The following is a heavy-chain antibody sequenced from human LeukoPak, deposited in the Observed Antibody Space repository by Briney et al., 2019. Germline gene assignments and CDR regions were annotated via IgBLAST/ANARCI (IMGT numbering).Heavy chain of an antibody. D-gene: IGHD3-22*01. Sequence: ASVKVSCKASGSTFTGYYMHWVRQAPGQGLEWMGWINPNSGGTDYAQKFQGRVTMTRDTSISTAYMELSRLRSDDTAVYYCARELNYDSSGYYFDYWGQGTLVTVSS. CDR2: INPNSGGT. J-gene: IGHJ4*02. CDR3: ARELNYDSSGYYFDY. V-gene: IGHV1-2*02. CDR1: GSTFTGYY.